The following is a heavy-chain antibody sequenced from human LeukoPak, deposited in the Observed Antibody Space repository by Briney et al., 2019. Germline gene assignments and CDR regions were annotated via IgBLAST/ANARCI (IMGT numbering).Heavy chain of an antibody. J-gene: IGHJ6*02. D-gene: IGHD3-10*01. CDR2: MSYSGST. V-gene: IGHV4-39*01. Sequence: PSETLSLTCTVSRGSISSSSYYWGWVRQPPGKGPEWIGSMSYSGSTYYNPSLKSRVTISVDTSKKQFSLKLSSVTAADTAVYYCSRQFSYASGSRYGMDVWGQGTTVIVSS. CDR1: RGSISSSSYY. CDR3: SRQFSYASGSRYGMDV.